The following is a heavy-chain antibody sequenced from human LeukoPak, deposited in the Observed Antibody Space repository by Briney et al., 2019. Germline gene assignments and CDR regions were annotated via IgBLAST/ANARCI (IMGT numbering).Heavy chain of an antibody. D-gene: IGHD3-22*01. CDR3: AKSWRYYDSSNYYAFDI. CDR2: TGDNT. V-gene: IGHV3-23*01. Sequence: GGSLRLSCAASGFTFSSYAMSWVRQAPGKGLEWVSSTGDNTRYADSVKGRFTISRDNSKNTLDLQMNGLRAEDTAVYYCAKSWRYYDSSNYYAFDIWGQGTMVTVSS. J-gene: IGHJ3*02. CDR1: GFTFSSYA.